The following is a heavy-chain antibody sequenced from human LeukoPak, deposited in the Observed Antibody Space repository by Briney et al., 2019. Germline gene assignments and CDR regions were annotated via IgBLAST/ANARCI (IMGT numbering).Heavy chain of an antibody. CDR1: GGSINSSY. CDR2: IQYSGTT. Sequence: SETLSLTCTVSGGSINSSYWSWIRQPRGKGLEWVGYIQYSGTTNYTPSLTCRITISIDTSKKHFSLQLSSLTAADTAVYYCARAVVVVPAATREYYYMDVWGKGTTVTVSS. V-gene: IGHV4-59*12. J-gene: IGHJ6*03. D-gene: IGHD2-2*01. CDR3: ARAVVVVPAATREYYYMDV.